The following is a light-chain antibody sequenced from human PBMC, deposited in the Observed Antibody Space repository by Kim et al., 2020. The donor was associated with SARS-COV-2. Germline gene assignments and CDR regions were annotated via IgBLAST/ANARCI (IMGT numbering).Light chain of an antibody. J-gene: IGKJ1*01. CDR2: AAS. CDR1: QTVSNTY. Sequence: SPGERATLSCRARQTVSNTYLAWYQQRPGQAPRILIYAASSRATDIPDRFIGSGSGTDFTLTISRLEPEDFAVYYCQQYGRSLWTFGQGTKVDIK. CDR3: QQYGRSLWT. V-gene: IGKV3-20*01.